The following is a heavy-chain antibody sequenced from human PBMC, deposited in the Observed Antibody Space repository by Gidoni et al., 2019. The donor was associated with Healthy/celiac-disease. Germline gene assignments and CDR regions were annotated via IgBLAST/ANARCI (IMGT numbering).Heavy chain of an antibody. J-gene: IGHJ3*02. Sequence: EVQLVESGGGLVQPGGSLRLSCAASGFTFSSNWMLWVRQAPGKGLERVGNIKQDGSEKYYVDAVKGRFTITRENAKNSLYLQMNSLRAEDTAVYYCAREGPDYYDSSAKPLSAFDIWGQGTMVTVSS. CDR2: IKQDGSEK. D-gene: IGHD3-22*01. CDR1: GFTFSSNW. V-gene: IGHV3-7*03. CDR3: AREGPDYYDSSAKPLSAFDI.